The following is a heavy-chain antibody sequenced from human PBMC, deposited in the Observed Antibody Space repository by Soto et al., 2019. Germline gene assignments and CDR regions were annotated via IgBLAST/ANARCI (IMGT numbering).Heavy chain of an antibody. CDR1: VGSISSSSYD. J-gene: IGHJ5*02. CDR2: IYYSGST. D-gene: IGHD6-13*01. V-gene: IGHV4-39*01. CDR3: ARQAAADPVRNWFDP. Sequence: SETLSFTCTLSVGSISSSSYDWGWIRQPPGKGLEWIGSIYYSGSTYYNPSLKSRVTISVDTSKNQFSLKLSSVTAADTAVYYCARQAAADPVRNWFDPWGQGTMVTVSS.